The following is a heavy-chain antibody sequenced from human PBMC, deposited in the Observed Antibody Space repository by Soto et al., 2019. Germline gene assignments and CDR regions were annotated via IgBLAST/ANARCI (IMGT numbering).Heavy chain of an antibody. Sequence: GESLKISCSASGFTFSSYWMSWVRQAPGKGLEWVGNMDQGGSQKYYADSVKGRFTISRDNSKNTVYLQMNSLRGEDTAVYYCATGFLGLCTGGNCPLDSWGQGSLVTVSS. CDR1: GFTFSSYW. CDR2: MDQGGSQK. J-gene: IGHJ4*02. D-gene: IGHD2-15*01. CDR3: ATGFLGLCTGGNCPLDS. V-gene: IGHV3-7*01.